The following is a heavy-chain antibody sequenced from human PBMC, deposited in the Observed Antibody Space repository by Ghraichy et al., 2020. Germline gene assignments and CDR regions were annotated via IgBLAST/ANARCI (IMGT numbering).Heavy chain of an antibody. Sequence: KVSCKASGYTFSGYYMTWVRQAPGQGLEWMGWINPKSDGTNYAQKFQGRVTMTRDTSISTVYMELSSLTSDDTAVYYCARDLRGDYWGQGTLVTVSS. CDR2: INPKSDGT. J-gene: IGHJ4*02. D-gene: IGHD3-10*01. V-gene: IGHV1-2*02. CDR1: GYTFSGYY. CDR3: ARDLRGDY.